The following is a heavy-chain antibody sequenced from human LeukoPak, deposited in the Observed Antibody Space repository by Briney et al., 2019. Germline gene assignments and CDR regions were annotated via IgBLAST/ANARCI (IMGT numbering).Heavy chain of an antibody. D-gene: IGHD3-22*01. J-gene: IGHJ6*03. CDR2: IYYSGST. Sequence: PSETLSLTCTVSGGSISSYYWSWIRQPPGKGLEWIGYIYYSGSTNYNPSLKRRVTISVDTSNNQFSLRLSAVTAADTAVYYCATSYDSSGYPGVYYYYMDVWGKGTTVTVSS. CDR1: GGSISSYY. V-gene: IGHV4-59*01. CDR3: ATSYDSSGYPGVYYYYMDV.